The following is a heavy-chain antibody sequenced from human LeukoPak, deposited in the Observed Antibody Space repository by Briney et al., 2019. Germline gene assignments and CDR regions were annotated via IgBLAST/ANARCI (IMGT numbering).Heavy chain of an antibody. J-gene: IGHJ4*02. CDR2: INPTGTGT. Sequence: GASVKVSCKASGYTFSNYYMHWVRQAPGQGLEWMGLINPTGTGTNYAQKFRGRVTLTRDTSTTTVYMELSSLRSEASAVYYCAREESGGYFDCWGQGTLVTVSS. CDR1: GYTFSNYY. V-gene: IGHV1-46*01. CDR3: AREESGGYFDC. D-gene: IGHD2-8*02.